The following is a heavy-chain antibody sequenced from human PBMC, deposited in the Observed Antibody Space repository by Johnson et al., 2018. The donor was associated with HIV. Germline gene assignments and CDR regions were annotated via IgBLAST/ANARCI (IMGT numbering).Heavy chain of an antibody. Sequence: QMQLVESGGGVVQPGRSLRLSCAASGFTFSSYGMHWVRQAPGKGLEWVAVISYDGSNKYYADSVKGRFTISRDNSKNTLYLQMNSLRAEDTAVYYCATRDPTYRPGAFDIWGQGTMVTVSS. D-gene: IGHD1-14*01. CDR1: GFTFSSYG. V-gene: IGHV3-30*03. J-gene: IGHJ3*02. CDR2: ISYDGSNK. CDR3: ATRDPTYRPGAFDI.